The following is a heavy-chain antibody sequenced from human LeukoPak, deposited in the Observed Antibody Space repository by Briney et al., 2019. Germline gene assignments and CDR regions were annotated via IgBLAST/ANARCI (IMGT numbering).Heavy chain of an antibody. Sequence: PGGPLRLSCAASGFTFSSYGMHWVRQAPGKGLEWVAVISYDGSNKYYADSVKGRFTISRDNSKNTLYLQMNSLRAEGTAVYYCAKDDYGDYAGGYNWFDPWGQGTLVTVSS. CDR2: ISYDGSNK. J-gene: IGHJ5*02. CDR3: AKDDYGDYAGGYNWFDP. D-gene: IGHD4-17*01. V-gene: IGHV3-30*18. CDR1: GFTFSSYG.